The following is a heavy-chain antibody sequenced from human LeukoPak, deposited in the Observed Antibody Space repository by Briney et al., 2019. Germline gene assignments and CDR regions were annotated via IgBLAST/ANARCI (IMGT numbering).Heavy chain of an antibody. D-gene: IGHD3-10*01. CDR3: APETMVRGVIDYGIAGYFDY. V-gene: IGHV1-69*04. Sequence: GASGKVSCKASGGTFSSYAISWVRQAPGQGLEWMGRIIPILGIANYAQKFQGRVTITADKSTSTAYMELSSLRSEDTAVYYCAPETMVRGVIDYGIAGYFDYWGQGTLVTVSS. CDR1: GGTFSSYA. CDR2: IIPILGIA. J-gene: IGHJ4*02.